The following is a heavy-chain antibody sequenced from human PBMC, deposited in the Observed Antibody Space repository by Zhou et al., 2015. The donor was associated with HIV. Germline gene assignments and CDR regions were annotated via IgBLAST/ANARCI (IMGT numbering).Heavy chain of an antibody. D-gene: IGHD1-26*01. J-gene: IGHJ5*02. CDR2: INPDNGAT. CDR3: ARDLKPWEPRTRGSWFDP. CDR1: GYTFTDYY. V-gene: IGHV1-2*02. Sequence: QGQLVQSGAEVKKPGASVKVSCKAVGYTFTDYYIHWVRQAPGQGLEWMGWINPDNGATHYVRKFQGRVTMTMDTSISTAYMDLSRLASDDTAVYYCARDLKPWEPRTRGSWFDPVGPGNPGHRSPQ.